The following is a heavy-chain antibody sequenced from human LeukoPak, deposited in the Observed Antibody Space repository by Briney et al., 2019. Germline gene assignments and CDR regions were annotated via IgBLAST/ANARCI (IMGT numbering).Heavy chain of an antibody. Sequence: GASVKVSCKASGGTFSSYAISWVRQAPGQGLEWMGGIIPIFGTANYAQKFQGRVTITADESTSTAYMELSSLRSEDTAVYYCARDVAAAGPTWFDPWGQGTLVTVSS. D-gene: IGHD6-13*01. CDR2: IIPIFGTA. J-gene: IGHJ5*02. V-gene: IGHV1-69*13. CDR3: ARDVAAAGPTWFDP. CDR1: GGTFSSYA.